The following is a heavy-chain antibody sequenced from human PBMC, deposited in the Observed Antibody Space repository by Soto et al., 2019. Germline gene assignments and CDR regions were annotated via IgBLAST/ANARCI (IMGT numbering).Heavy chain of an antibody. CDR2: IMPICGTA. D-gene: IGHD2-15*01. CDR3: ATTFRGYWSGGSGLDAFDI. J-gene: IGHJ3*02. V-gene: IGHV1-69*01. CDR1: VFTMISYA. Sequence: SVKVSCNSSVFTMISYAISWVRQGPGQGIEWMGGIMPICGTANYAKKLHGRVTITADESTSTAYMELRRLRSEDTAGYYCATTFRGYWSGGSGLDAFDIWGQGTMVTVPS.